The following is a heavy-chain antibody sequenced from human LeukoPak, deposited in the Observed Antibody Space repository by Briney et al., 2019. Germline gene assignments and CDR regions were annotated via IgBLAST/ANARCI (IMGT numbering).Heavy chain of an antibody. D-gene: IGHD3-10*01. CDR3: ARNSYGSGSHDH. Sequence: GGSLRLSCTVSGFTVSSNSMSWVRQAPGKGLEWVANINQDGHAQYYVQSVRGRFTISRDNAKSSLYLQMNSLSVEDTGVYYCARNSYGSGSHDHWGQGTLVTVSS. CDR2: INQDGHAQ. CDR1: GFTVSSNS. J-gene: IGHJ5*02. V-gene: IGHV3-7*01.